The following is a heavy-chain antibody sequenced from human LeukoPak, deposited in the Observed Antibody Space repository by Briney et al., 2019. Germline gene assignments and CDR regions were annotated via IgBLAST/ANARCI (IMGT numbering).Heavy chain of an antibody. D-gene: IGHD2-2*01. V-gene: IGHV3-13*04. J-gene: IGHJ4*02. CDR2: SGTVGDT. Sequence: GESLRLSCAASGFTSSAYDMHRVRQITGGGLEWVSTSGTVGDTFYSDSVKGRFTISRENAKNSVHLQMNSLRVEDSAIYFCVRAAMPYIINGRRFDYWGQGTLVTVSS. CDR1: GFTSSAYD. CDR3: VRAAMPYIINGRRFDY.